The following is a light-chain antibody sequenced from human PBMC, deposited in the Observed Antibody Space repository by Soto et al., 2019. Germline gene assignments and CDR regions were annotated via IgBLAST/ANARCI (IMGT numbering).Light chain of an antibody. CDR2: AAS. CDR3: HKYNSAPRT. J-gene: IGKJ1*01. Sequence: DIQMTQSPSSLAASVGDRVTITCRASQGIIDYLAWYQQKPGKAPKLLIYAASTLQSGVPSRFSGSGAGTDFPLTITSLQPEDVATYYCHKYNSAPRTVGQGTKVKIK. CDR1: QGIIDY. V-gene: IGKV1-27*01.